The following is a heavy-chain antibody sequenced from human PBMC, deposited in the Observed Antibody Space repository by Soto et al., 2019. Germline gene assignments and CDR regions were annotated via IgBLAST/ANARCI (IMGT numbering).Heavy chain of an antibody. J-gene: IGHJ6*02. V-gene: IGHV1-58*02. CDR2: IVVASGQT. D-gene: IGHD2-15*01. CDR3: SADRPDIGVGWWV. Sequence: SVKVSCKASGSGFISSGIQWVRQAHGQRLEWIGWIVVASGQTNYAQNFRGRVAITRDTSTATAYIELTGLTSEDTGVYFCSADRPDIGVGWWVWGQGTTVTVSS. CDR1: GSGFISSG.